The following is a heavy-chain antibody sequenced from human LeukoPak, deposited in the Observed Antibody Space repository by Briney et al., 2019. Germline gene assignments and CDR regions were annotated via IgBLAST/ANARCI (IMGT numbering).Heavy chain of an antibody. CDR3: ARENPATGFDY. J-gene: IGHJ4*02. CDR1: GDSISSDGYS. V-gene: IGHV4-30-2*01. CDR2: IYHSGST. Sequence: SQTLSLTCAVSGDSISSDGYSWSWIRQPPGKGLEWIGYIYHSGSTYYNPSLKSRVTISVDRSKNQFSLKLSSVTAADTAVYYCARENPATGFDYWGQGTLVTVSS.